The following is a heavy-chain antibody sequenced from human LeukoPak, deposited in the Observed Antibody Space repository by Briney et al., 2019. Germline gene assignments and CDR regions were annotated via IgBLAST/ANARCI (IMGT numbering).Heavy chain of an antibody. V-gene: IGHV4-39*01. J-gene: IGHJ4*02. CDR2: IYYSGST. CDR1: GASISSSGSY. D-gene: IGHD6-13*01. CDR3: AGLKIAAADY. Sequence: SETLSLTCTVSGASISSSGSYWGWIRQPPGKGLEWIGSIYYSGSTYYYPSLKSRVTISVDTSKNQFSLKLSSVTAADTAVYYCAGLKIAAADYWGQGTLVTVSS.